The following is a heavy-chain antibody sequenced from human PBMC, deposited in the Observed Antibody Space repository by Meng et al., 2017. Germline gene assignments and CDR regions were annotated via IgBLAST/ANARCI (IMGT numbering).Heavy chain of an antibody. D-gene: IGHD6-19*01. CDR1: GYTFTSYD. V-gene: IGHV1-8*03. CDR2: MNPNSGNT. Sequence: ASVKVSCKASGYTFTSYDINWVRQATGQGLEWMGWMNPNSGNTGYAQKFQGRVTITRNTSISTAYMELSSLRSEDTAVYYCARLWAVAGSPEYYFDYWGQGTLVTVSS. CDR3: ARLWAVAGSPEYYFDY. J-gene: IGHJ4*02.